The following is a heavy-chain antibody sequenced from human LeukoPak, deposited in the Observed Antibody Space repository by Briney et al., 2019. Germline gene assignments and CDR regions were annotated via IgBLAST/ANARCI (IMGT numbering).Heavy chain of an antibody. CDR3: ARGHYDFWSGYYGPFDY. D-gene: IGHD3-3*01. CDR2: INHSGST. V-gene: IGHV4-34*01. J-gene: IGHJ4*02. Sequence: GSLRLSCAVSGFTFSQYWMSWIRQPPGKGLEWIGEINHSGSTNYNPSLKSRVTISVDTSKNQFSLKLSSVTAADTAVYYCARGHYDFWSGYYGPFDYWGQGTLVTVSS. CDR1: GFTFSQYW.